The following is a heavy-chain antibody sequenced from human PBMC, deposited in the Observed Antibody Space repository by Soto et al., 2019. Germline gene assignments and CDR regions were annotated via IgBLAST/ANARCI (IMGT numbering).Heavy chain of an antibody. CDR3: ARESEDLTSNFDY. Sequence: GSLRLASAASGFSISTYWVSCVRQAPATGQEWEANKKEDGSDRYYVDSMKGRFTISRDDAKNSLYLEMNRLRAEDTAVYYCARESEDLTSNFDYWGQGTLVTVSS. V-gene: IGHV3-7*01. J-gene: IGHJ4*02. CDR1: GFSISTYW. CDR2: KKEDGSDR.